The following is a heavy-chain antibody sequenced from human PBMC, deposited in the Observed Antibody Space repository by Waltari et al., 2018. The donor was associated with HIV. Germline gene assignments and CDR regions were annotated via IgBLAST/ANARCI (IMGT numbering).Heavy chain of an antibody. D-gene: IGHD6-19*01. CDR1: GGSISSRDYY. CDR3: ARQWLALYFDY. Sequence: QLQVQESGPGLVKPSETLSLTCTVSGGSISSRDYYWGWIRQPPGKGLEWIGIICYSGNTHSNPSPTTRVTMSVDTSKSQFSLNLSSVTAADTAVYYCARQWLALYFDYWGQGTLVTVSS. V-gene: IGHV4-39*07. J-gene: IGHJ4*02. CDR2: ICYSGNT.